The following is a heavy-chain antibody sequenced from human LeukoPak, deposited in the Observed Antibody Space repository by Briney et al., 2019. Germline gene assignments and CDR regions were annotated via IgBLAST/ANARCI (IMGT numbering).Heavy chain of an antibody. CDR2: TKPDGSAE. V-gene: IGHV3-7*01. CDR1: GFSFGNYW. D-gene: IGHD2-15*01. Sequence: GSLRLSCAASGFSFGNYWMGWVRQAPGKGREWVANTKPDGSAEYYADSGRGRFTASRDNANNLLYLQMNRLRAEDTAVYYCARDGGLHTNFDYWGQGTLLTVSS. CDR3: ARDGGLHTNFDY. J-gene: IGHJ4*02.